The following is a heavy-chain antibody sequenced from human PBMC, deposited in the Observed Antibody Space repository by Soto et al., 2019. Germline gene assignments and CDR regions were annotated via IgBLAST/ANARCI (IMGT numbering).Heavy chain of an antibody. CDR1: GGSFRGYY. CDR2: INHSGST. V-gene: IGHV4-34*01. Sequence: SETLSLTCAVYGGSFRGYYWSWIRQPPGKGLEWIGEINHSGSTTYNPSLKSRVTISVDTSNNQFSLKLSSVTAADTAVYYCARGLGVVVIPLPYYFDYWGQGTLVTVSS. J-gene: IGHJ4*01. D-gene: IGHD3-22*01. CDR3: ARGLGVVVIPLPYYFDY.